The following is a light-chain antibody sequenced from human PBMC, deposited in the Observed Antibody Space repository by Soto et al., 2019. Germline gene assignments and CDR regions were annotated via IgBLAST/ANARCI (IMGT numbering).Light chain of an antibody. CDR3: QQLNSYPLT. V-gene: IGKV1-9*01. CDR1: QGISSY. CDR2: AAF. Sequence: DIQLTQSPSFLSASVGDRVTITCRASQGISSYLAWYQQKPGKAPKVLIYAAFNLQSGVPSRFNGSGSGTEFTLTISRLQPEDFATYYCQQLNSYPLTFGGGTKVEI. J-gene: IGKJ4*01.